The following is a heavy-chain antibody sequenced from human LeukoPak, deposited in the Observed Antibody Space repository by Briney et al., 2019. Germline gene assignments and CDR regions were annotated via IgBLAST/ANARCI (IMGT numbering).Heavy chain of an antibody. Sequence: GGSLRLSCAASGFTVNNNYMNWVRQAPGKGLEWVSLIYSGGDTHYADSVKGRFTISRDSSTNTLYLQMNSLRAEDTAVYYCARERGGLFDYWGQGTLVTVSS. CDR1: GFTVNNNY. CDR3: ARERGGLFDY. J-gene: IGHJ4*02. V-gene: IGHV3-66*01. CDR2: IYSGGDT. D-gene: IGHD3-3*01.